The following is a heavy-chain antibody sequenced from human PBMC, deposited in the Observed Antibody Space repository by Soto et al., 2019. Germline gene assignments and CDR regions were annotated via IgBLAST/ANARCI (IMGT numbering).Heavy chain of an antibody. CDR2: IKHDGSVQ. V-gene: IGHV3-7*03. CDR3: ARAPYSNAWYRFDL. Sequence: LRLSCEASGFTFSGYWMSWVRQAPGKGLEWVADIKHDGSVQYYVDSVKGRLTISRDNAKKQLYSQMNGLRAEDTALYYCARAPYSNAWYRFDLWGQGTLVTVSS. J-gene: IGHJ4*02. D-gene: IGHD4-4*01. CDR1: GFTFSGYW.